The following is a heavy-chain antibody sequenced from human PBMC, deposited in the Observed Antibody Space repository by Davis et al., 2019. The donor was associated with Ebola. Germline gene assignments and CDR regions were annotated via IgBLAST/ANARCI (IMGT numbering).Heavy chain of an antibody. CDR3: ARDGIDCSGGNCQAYFDY. J-gene: IGHJ4*02. CDR1: GYTFTGYY. Sequence: ASVKVSCKASGYTFTGYYIHWVRQAPGQGLEWMGWLNPNSGGTNYAQKLQGRVTMTRDTSISPAYMELSRLRSDDTAVYYCARDGIDCSGGNCQAYFDYWGQGTLVTVSS. D-gene: IGHD2-15*01. CDR2: LNPNSGGT. V-gene: IGHV1-2*02.